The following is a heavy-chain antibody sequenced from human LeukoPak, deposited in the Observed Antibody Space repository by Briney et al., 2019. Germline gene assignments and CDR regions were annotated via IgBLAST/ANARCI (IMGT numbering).Heavy chain of an antibody. J-gene: IGHJ4*02. CDR3: SKGGGTYPDDYFDS. V-gene: IGHV3-23*01. CDR1: GFTFSNYT. CDR2: ISGSGGST. Sequence: GGSLRLSCAASGFTFSNYTMSWVRQTPGKGLEWVSAISGSGGSTYYADSVKGRFTISRDNSKNTVYVQMNSLRAEDTAVYYCSKGGGTYPDDYFDSWGQGTPVPVSS.